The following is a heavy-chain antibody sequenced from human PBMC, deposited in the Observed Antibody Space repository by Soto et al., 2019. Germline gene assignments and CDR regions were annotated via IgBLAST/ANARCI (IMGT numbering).Heavy chain of an antibody. CDR1: GFTVSSHY. CDR2: LYASDST. D-gene: IGHD3-10*01. Sequence: GGSLRLSCAASGFTVSSHYMSWVRQTPGKGLEWVSILYASDSTFYADSVEGRFTISRDNSKNTVYLQLNSLRAEDTAVYYCAKDPLNYYGSAGGWFDPWGQGTLVTVSS. V-gene: IGHV3-53*01. CDR3: AKDPLNYYGSAGGWFDP. J-gene: IGHJ5*02.